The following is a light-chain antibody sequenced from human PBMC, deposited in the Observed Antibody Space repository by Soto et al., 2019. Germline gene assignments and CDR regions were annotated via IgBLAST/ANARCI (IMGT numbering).Light chain of an antibody. CDR1: SGSIASNY. Sequence: NFMLTQPHSVSESPGKTVTISCTGSSGSIASNYVQWYQQRPGSAPTTVIYEDNQRPSGVPDRFSGSIDSSSNSAPLTLSGLKTEHEADYYCQSYDSSTVVFGGGTKLTVL. J-gene: IGLJ2*01. CDR2: EDN. CDR3: QSYDSSTVV. V-gene: IGLV6-57*02.